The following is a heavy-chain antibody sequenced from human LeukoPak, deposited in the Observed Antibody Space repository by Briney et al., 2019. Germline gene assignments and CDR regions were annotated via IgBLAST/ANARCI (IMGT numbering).Heavy chain of an antibody. J-gene: IGHJ4*02. Sequence: GESLKISCKGSGYSFTSYWIGWVRQMPGKGLEWMGIIYPGDSDTRYSPSFQGKVTISADKSISTAYLQWSSLKASDTAMYYCARQSRDGSKTRGYYFDLWGQGTLVTVSS. CDR1: GYSFTSYW. D-gene: IGHD3-10*01. CDR2: IYPGDSDT. V-gene: IGHV5-51*01. CDR3: ARQSRDGSKTRGYYFDL.